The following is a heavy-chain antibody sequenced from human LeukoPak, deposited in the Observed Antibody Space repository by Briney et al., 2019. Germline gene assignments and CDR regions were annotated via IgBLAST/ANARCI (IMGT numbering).Heavy chain of an antibody. CDR3: GRDPDYDIWTEVDY. J-gene: IGHJ4*02. CDR2: INTNTGNP. Sequence: GASVKVSCKASGYTFTSYAMNWVRQAPGQGLEWMGWINTNTGNPTYAQGFTGRFVFSLDTSVSTAYLQISSLKAEDTAVYYCGRDPDYDIWTEVDYWGQGTLVTVSS. V-gene: IGHV7-4-1*02. CDR1: GYTFTSYA. D-gene: IGHD3-9*01.